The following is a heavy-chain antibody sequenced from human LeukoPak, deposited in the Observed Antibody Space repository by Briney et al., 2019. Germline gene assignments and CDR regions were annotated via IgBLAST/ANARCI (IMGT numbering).Heavy chain of an antibody. CDR1: GXSISSSSYY. CDR2: IYYSGSS. D-gene: IGHD3-3*01. V-gene: IGHV4-39*01. J-gene: IGHJ3*02. Sequence: PSETLSLTCTVSGXSISSSSYYWGWIRQPPGKGLEWIGSIYYSGSSYYNPSLKSRVTISVDTSKNLFSLKLSSVTAADTAVYYCARLGVTFDIWGQGTMVTVSS. CDR3: ARLGVTFDI.